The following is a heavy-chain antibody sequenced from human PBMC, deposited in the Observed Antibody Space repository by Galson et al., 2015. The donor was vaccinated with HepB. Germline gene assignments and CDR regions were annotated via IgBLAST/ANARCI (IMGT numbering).Heavy chain of an antibody. CDR3: AKDLDYYGSGTYIYFDY. Sequence: SLRLSCAASGFTFSSYAMSWVRQAPGKGLEWVSSISDSGGSTYYADSVKGRFTISRDNSKNTLYLQMNSLRAEDTAVYYCAKDLDYYGSGTYIYFDYWGHGTLVTVSS. J-gene: IGHJ4*01. V-gene: IGHV3-23*01. D-gene: IGHD3-10*01. CDR1: GFTFSSYA. CDR2: ISDSGGST.